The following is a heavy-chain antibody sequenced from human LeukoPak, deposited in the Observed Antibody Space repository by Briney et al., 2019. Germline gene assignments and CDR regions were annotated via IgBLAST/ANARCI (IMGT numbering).Heavy chain of an antibody. Sequence: GGSLRLSCAASGFTLSNYWMIWLRQAPGKGLEWVAFIRYDGSNKYYADSVKGRFTISGDNSKNTLYLQMNSLRAEDTAVYYCAKKPGGPYSYGYESGDPWGQGTLVTVSS. V-gene: IGHV3-30*02. J-gene: IGHJ5*02. D-gene: IGHD5-18*01. CDR3: AKKPGGPYSYGYESGDP. CDR1: GFTLSNYW. CDR2: IRYDGSNK.